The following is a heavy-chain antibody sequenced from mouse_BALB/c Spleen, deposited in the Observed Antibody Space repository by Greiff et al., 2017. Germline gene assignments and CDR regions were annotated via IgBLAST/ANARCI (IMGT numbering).Heavy chain of an antibody. CDR3: ARGGYGSSPRYCDV. J-gene: IGHJ1*01. CDR2: ISYSGST. Sequence: VQLKESGPGLVKPSQSLSLTCTVTGYSITSDYAWNWIRQFPGNKLEWMGYISYSGSTSYNPSLKSRISITRDTSKNQFFLQLNSVTTEDTATYYCARGGYGSSPRYCDVWGAGTTVTVSS. V-gene: IGHV3-2*02. CDR1: GYSITSDYA. D-gene: IGHD1-1*01.